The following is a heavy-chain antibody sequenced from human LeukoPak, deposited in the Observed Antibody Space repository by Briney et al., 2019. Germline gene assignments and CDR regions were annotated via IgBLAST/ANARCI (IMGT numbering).Heavy chain of an antibody. CDR2: ITSNGGTT. D-gene: IGHD3-3*01. CDR1: GFTFSRYA. V-gene: IGHV3-64*01. J-gene: IGHJ4*02. Sequence: GGSLRLSCAASGFTFSRYALHWVRQAPGRGLEYVSGITSNGGTTYYGNSVKGRFTISRDNSKNTLYLQMGSLRAEDMAVYYCAKVSSDFWGSYTFDHWGQGTPVTVSS. CDR3: AKVSSDFWGSYTFDH.